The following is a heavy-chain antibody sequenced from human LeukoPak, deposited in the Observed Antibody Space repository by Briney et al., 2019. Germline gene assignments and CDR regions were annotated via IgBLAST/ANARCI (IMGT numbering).Heavy chain of an antibody. CDR1: GFTFSTYV. CDR2: MSYDGITK. CDR3: ARGGALSAFDI. V-gene: IGHV3-30-3*01. D-gene: IGHD4/OR15-4a*01. J-gene: IGHJ4*02. Sequence: GGSLRLSCAASGFTFSTYVMHWVRQAPGKGLGWVAVMSYDGITKYYADSVKGRFTISRDNSKNTLSLQLISLRAEDTAVYYCARGGALSAFDIWGQGTLVTVSS.